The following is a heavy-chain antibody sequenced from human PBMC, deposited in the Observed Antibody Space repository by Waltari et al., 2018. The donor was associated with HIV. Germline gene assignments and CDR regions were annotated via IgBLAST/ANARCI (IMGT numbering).Heavy chain of an antibody. D-gene: IGHD6-13*01. CDR1: GYTLTELS. V-gene: IGHV1-24*01. J-gene: IGHJ3*02. CDR3: ATSQQLVATVAFDI. Sequence: QVQLVQSGAEVTKPGASVKVSCKDSGYTLTELSMHWVRQAPGKGLEWMGGFDPEDGETIYAQKFQGRVTMTEDTSTDTAYMELSSLRSEDTAVYYCATSQQLVATVAFDIWGQGTMVTVSS. CDR2: FDPEDGET.